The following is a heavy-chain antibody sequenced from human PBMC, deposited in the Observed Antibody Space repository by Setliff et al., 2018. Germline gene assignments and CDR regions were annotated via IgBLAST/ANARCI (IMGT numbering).Heavy chain of an antibody. CDR3: ARVGYCDGPTCYPCDY. D-gene: IGHD2-2*01. Sequence: GGSLRLSCAASGFTFGDHFMDWVRQPPGKGLEWVGRIKNKVNTFSTQYAASVNGRFSISRDDSKSSLYLQMNSLKSEDTAVYYCARVGYCDGPTCYPCDYWGPGTLVTVSS. V-gene: IGHV3-72*01. CDR2: IKNKVNTFST. CDR1: GFTFGDHF. J-gene: IGHJ4*02.